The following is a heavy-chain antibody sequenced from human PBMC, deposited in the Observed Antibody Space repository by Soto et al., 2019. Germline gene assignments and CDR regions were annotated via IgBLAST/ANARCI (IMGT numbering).Heavy chain of an antibody. J-gene: IGHJ4*02. CDR2: IKSKYDGGTT. V-gene: IGHV3-15*01. Sequence: VQLVESGGGLVEPGGSLRLSCAASGFAFADAWMSWVRQAPGKGLEWVGLIKSKYDGGTTDFAAPVKGRFTISRDDSQNTLYLQMNSLKTEDTAIYYCTTGSGCRDCWGQGTLVTVSS. CDR3: TTGSGCRDC. D-gene: IGHD6-19*01. CDR1: GFAFADAW.